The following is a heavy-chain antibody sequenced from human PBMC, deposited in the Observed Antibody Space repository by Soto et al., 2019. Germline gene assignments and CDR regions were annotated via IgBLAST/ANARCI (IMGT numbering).Heavy chain of an antibody. J-gene: IGHJ4*02. CDR1: GFTFSSYS. D-gene: IGHD3-3*01. Sequence: GGSLRLSCAASGFTFSSYSMNWVRQAPGKGLEWISSISSSSSYIYYADSVKGRFTISRDNAKNSLYLQMNSLRAEDTAVYYCARVSGSLFDFAYWGQGTLVTVSS. V-gene: IGHV3-21*01. CDR2: ISSSSSYI. CDR3: ARVSGSLFDFAY.